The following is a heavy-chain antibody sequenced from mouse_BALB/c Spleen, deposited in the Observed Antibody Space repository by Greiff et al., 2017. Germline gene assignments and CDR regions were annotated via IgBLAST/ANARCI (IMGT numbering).Heavy chain of an antibody. CDR2: ISNGGGST. CDR1: GFTFSSYT. J-gene: IGHJ4*01. CDR3: ARDRGRGAMDY. V-gene: IGHV5-12-2*01. D-gene: IGHD3-1*01. Sequence: EVQGVESGGGLVQPGGSLKLSCAASGFTFSSYTMSWVRQTPEKRLEWVAYISNGGGSTYYPDSVKGRFTISRDNAKNNLYLQMSSLKSEDTAMYYCARDRGRGAMDYWGQGTSVTVSS.